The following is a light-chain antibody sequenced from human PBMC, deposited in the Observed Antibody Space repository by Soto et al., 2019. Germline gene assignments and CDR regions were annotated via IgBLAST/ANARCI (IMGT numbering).Light chain of an antibody. J-gene: IGLJ2*01. Sequence: QAVVTQSPSASASLGASVKLTCTLSSGHSSYAIAWHQQQPEKGPRYLMKLNSDGSHSKGDGIPDSFSGSSSGAERYLTISSLQSEDEADYYCQTWGTGIHVVFGGGTKLTVL. V-gene: IGLV4-69*01. CDR3: QTWGTGIHVV. CDR2: LNSDGSH. CDR1: SGHSSYA.